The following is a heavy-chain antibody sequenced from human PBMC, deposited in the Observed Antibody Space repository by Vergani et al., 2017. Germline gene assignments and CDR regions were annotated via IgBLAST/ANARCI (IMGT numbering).Heavy chain of an antibody. V-gene: IGHV3-23*04. J-gene: IGHJ4*02. CDR1: GFTFSSYA. CDR3: AKPEIFGVGIIPVGY. Sequence: EVQLVESGGGLVQPGGSLRLSCAASGFTFSSYAMSWVRQAPGKGVEWVSAISGSGGSTYYAASVKGRFTISRDNSKNTLYLQMNSLRAEDTAVYYCAKPEIFGVGIIPVGYWGQGTRVSVSS. D-gene: IGHD3-3*01. CDR2: ISGSGGST.